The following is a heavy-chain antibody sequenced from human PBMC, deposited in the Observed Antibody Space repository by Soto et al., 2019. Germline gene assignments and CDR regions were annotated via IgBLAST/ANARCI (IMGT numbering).Heavy chain of an antibody. V-gene: IGHV1-18*04. D-gene: IGHD1-26*01. CDR1: GYTFTSYG. J-gene: IGHJ3*02. CDR2: ISAYNGNT. CDR3: ARDVPSGSPRLRAFDI. Sequence: ASVTVSCNASGYTFTSYGISWVRQAPGQGLEWMGWISAYNGNTNYAQKLQGRVTMTTDTSTSTAYMELSSLRSDDTAVYYCARDVPSGSPRLRAFDIWGQGTMVTVSS.